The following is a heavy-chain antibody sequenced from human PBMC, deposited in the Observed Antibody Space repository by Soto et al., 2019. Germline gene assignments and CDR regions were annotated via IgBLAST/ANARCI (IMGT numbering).Heavy chain of an antibody. V-gene: IGHV4-59*01. CDR1: GGSISSYY. Sequence: QVQLQESGPGLVKPSETLSLTCTVSGGSISSYYWSWIRQPPGKGLEWIGYIYYSGSTNYNPSLKSRDTISVDTTENQFTLKLSSVTAADTAVYYGARAGGGCYSPCDYYGMDVWGQGTTVTVSS. CDR2: IYYSGST. J-gene: IGHJ6*02. D-gene: IGHD2-15*01. CDR3: ARAGGGCYSPCDYYGMDV.